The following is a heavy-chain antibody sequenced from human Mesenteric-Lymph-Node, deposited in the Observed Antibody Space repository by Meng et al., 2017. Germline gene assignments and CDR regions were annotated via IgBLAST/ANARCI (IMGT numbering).Heavy chain of an antibody. CDR2: IDNRGSA. J-gene: IGHJ5*02. Sequence: QVQLQESGPELVKPAGSLSVTCAVSVDSISGTKWWSWVRRPPGKGLDWIGKIDNRGSASYNPSLKSRVTMSVDKSKNPMSLELTSVTAADTAVYFCATHFGFSFDPWGQGTLVTVSS. V-gene: IGHV4-4*01. CDR3: ATHFGFSFDP. D-gene: IGHD3-10*01. CDR1: VDSISGTKW.